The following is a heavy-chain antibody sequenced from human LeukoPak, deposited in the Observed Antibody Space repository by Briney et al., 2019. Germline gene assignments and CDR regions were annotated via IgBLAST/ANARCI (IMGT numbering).Heavy chain of an antibody. D-gene: IGHD2-2*02. J-gene: IGHJ5*02. V-gene: IGHV4-4*07. CDR3: ARVHNSGTGYCSGTSCYRLGGWFDT. CDR2: IYSNAGT. Sequence: PSETLSLTCSVSGDSISYYYWTWIRQPAGKGLEWIGRIYSNAGTNNNPSLNSRVTMSIDTAKNQFSLNPSSVTAADTAIYYCARVHNSGTGYCSGTSCYRLGGWFDTWGQGTLVTVSS. CDR1: GDSISYYY.